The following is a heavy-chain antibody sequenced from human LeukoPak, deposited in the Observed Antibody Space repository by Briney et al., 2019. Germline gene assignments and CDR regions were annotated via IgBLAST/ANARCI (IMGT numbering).Heavy chain of an antibody. J-gene: IGHJ4*02. CDR2: IGSAGYT. Sequence: GGSLRLSCEVSGFTFGNNDMHWVRQSTGKGLEWVSAIGSAGYTYYAESVRGRFTITRDTAKQSLYLQMNSLRVEDTAVYHCVRQPDSARYGFDYWGRGTQVTVSS. CDR3: VRQPDSARYGFDY. CDR1: GFTFGNND. D-gene: IGHD1-14*01. V-gene: IGHV3-13*01.